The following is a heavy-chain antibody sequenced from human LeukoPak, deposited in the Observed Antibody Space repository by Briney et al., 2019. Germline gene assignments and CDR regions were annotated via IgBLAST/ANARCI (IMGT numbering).Heavy chain of an antibody. D-gene: IGHD1-26*01. J-gene: IGHJ4*02. V-gene: IGHV1-2*02. CDR1: GYTFTGYY. Sequence: ASVKVSCKASGYTFTGYYMHWVRQAPGQGLEWMGWINPNSGGTNYAQKFQGRVTMTRDTSISTAYMELSRLRSDDTAVYYCARDGSGSYYVKFQLDDYWGQGTLVTVSS. CDR3: ARDGSGSYYVKFQLDDY. CDR2: INPNSGGT.